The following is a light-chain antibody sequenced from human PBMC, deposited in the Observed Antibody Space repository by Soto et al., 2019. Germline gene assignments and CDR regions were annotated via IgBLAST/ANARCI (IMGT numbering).Light chain of an antibody. Sequence: DIQLTQSPSFLSASVGDRVTITCRASQGISSYLAWYQQKPGKAPKRLIYAASTLQSGVPSRFSGSGSGTEFTLPISSLQPEEFATYYCQQAATFGQGTRLEIK. CDR1: QGISSY. V-gene: IGKV1-9*01. CDR3: QQAAT. J-gene: IGKJ5*01. CDR2: AAS.